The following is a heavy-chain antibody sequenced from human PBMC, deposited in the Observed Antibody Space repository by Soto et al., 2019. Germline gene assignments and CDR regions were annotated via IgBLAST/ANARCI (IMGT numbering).Heavy chain of an antibody. J-gene: IGHJ6*02. V-gene: IGHV4-31*03. CDR3: ARVSYGMDV. Sequence: SETLSLTCTVSGGSISSDGYYWSWMRQHPGKGLEWIGYIYYSGSSYYNPSLKSRVTISVDASKNQFSLKVSSVTAADTAVYYCARVSYGMDVWGQGTTVTVSS. CDR2: IYYSGSS. CDR1: GGSISSDGYY.